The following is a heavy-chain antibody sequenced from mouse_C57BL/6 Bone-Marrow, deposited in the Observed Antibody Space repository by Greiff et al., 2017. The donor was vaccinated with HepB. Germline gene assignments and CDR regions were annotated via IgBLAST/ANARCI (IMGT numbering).Heavy chain of an antibody. V-gene: IGHV1-62-2*01. CDR1: GYTFTEYT. CDR2: FYPGSGSI. D-gene: IGHD1-1*01. J-gene: IGHJ3*01. CDR3: ARHEDRYYGSWAWFAY. Sequence: QVHVKQSGAELVKPGASVKLSCKASGYTFTEYTIHWVKQRSGQGLEWIGWFYPGSGSIKYNEKFKDKATLTADKSSSTVYMELSRLTSEDSAVYFCARHEDRYYGSWAWFAYWCQGTLVTVSA.